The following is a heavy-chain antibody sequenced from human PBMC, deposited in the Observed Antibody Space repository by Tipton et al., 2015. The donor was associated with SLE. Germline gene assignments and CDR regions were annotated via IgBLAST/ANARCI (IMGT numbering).Heavy chain of an antibody. CDR2: ISGSGGST. D-gene: IGHD4-17*01. Sequence: SLRFSCAASGFTFSSYAMSWVRQAPGKGLEWVSAISGSGGSTYYADSVKCRFTISRDNSKNTLYLQMNSLRAEDTAVYYCAKSPIHYGDYFFDYWGQGTLVTVSS. CDR1: GFTFSSYA. CDR3: AKSPIHYGDYFFDY. V-gene: IGHV3-23*01. J-gene: IGHJ4*02.